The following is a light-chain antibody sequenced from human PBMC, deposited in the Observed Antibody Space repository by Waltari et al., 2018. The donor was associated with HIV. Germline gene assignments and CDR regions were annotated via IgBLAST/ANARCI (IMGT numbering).Light chain of an antibody. J-gene: IGLJ3*02. CDR2: DVS. CDR1: SNDVGGYNY. CDR3: ESYTSTSVWV. Sequence: QSALTQPASVSGSPGQSLTISCTASSNDVGGYNYVSWYQQHPGKAPIPMIYDVSTRHSGVSDRFSGSKSGDTASLTISGLQPEDEADYYCESYTSTSVWVFGGGTRLTVL. V-gene: IGLV2-14*03.